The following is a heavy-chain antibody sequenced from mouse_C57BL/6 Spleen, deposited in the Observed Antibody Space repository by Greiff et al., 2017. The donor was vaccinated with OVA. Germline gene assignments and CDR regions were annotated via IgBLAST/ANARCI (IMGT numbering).Heavy chain of an antibody. CDR3: AKIGSNYAMDY. D-gene: IGHD1-1*01. Sequence: VQRVESGPGLVQPSQSLSITCTVSGFSLTSYGVHWVRQSPGKGLEWLGVIWSGGSTDYNAAFMSRLSLTKDNAKSQVFFKMNSLQADDTAIYYCAKIGSNYAMDYWGQGTSVTVSS. CDR1: GFSLTSYG. J-gene: IGHJ4*01. V-gene: IGHV2-5*01. CDR2: IWSGGST.